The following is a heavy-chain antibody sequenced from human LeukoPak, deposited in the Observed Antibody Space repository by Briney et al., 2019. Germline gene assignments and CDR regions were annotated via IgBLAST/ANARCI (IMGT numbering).Heavy chain of an antibody. CDR2: INPNSGGT. Sequence: ASVKVSCKASGYIFTSYFMHWVRQAPGQGLEWMGWINPNSGGTNYAQKFQGRVTMTRDTSISTAYMELSRLRSDDTAVYYCARDSPFIYYYDSSGYWSSWGQGTLVTVSS. CDR1: GYIFTSYF. V-gene: IGHV1-2*02. D-gene: IGHD3-22*01. CDR3: ARDSPFIYYYDSSGYWSS. J-gene: IGHJ5*02.